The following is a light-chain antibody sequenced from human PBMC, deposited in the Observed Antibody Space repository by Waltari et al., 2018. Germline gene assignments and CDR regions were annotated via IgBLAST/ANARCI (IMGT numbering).Light chain of an antibody. CDR3: CSYEGSYTWV. CDR2: DVS. V-gene: IGLV2-11*01. CDR1: SSDVGGYNY. Sequence: QSALTQPRSVSGSPGQSVTISCTGTSSDVGGYNYVSWYQQHPGKAPQLMIYDVSKRPAGVPDRFSGSKSGNTASLTIAGLQAGDEADYYCCSYEGSYTWVFGGGTKLTVL. J-gene: IGLJ3*02.